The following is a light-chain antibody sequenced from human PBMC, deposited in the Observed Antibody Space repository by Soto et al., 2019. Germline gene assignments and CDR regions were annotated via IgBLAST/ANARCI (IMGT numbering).Light chain of an antibody. V-gene: IGKV3-20*01. CDR2: GAS. Sequence: EMVMTQSPATLSVSPGEGATLSCRASQSVSSTYLAWYQHKPGQAPRLLIYGASSRASGIPDRFSGSGSGTDFTLTISRLDPEDFAVYYCQQYGRSSLTFGPGTKVDIK. CDR3: QQYGRSSLT. CDR1: QSVSSTY. J-gene: IGKJ3*01.